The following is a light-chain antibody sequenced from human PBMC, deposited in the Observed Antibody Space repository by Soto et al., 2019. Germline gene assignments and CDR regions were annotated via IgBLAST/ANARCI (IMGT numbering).Light chain of an antibody. V-gene: IGLV2-11*01. CDR1: SSDVGIYNY. Sequence: QSALTQPRSVSGSRGQSVTISCTGTSSDVGIYNYVSWYQQHPGKAPKLMIYDVGKRPSGVPDRFSGSKSGNTASLTISGLQAEDEADYYCFSYAGSYTVILGGGTKVTVL. CDR2: DVG. CDR3: FSYAGSYTVI. J-gene: IGLJ2*01.